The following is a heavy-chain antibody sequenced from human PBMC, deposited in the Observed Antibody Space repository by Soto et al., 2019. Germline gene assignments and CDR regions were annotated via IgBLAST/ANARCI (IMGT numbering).Heavy chain of an antibody. CDR2: INPILSMS. J-gene: IGHJ4*02. V-gene: IGHV1-69*02. Sequence: QVQLVQSGAEVKRPGSSVKVSCKASGDTFAFYSINWVRQAPGLGLEWMGRINPILSMSNYAQRFQGRVTMHADKSTSTAYMVLNSLRSEDTAMYYCATSYGSGYRAFDYWGQGALVTVSS. D-gene: IGHD3-10*01. CDR3: ATSYGSGYRAFDY. CDR1: GDTFAFYS.